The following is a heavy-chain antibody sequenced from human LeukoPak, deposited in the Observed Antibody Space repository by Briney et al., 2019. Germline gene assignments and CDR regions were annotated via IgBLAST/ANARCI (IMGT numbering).Heavy chain of an antibody. D-gene: IGHD6-19*01. CDR2: ISYDGSNK. V-gene: IGHV3-30-3*01. CDR3: AREKYSSGWYWFDP. Sequence: PGGSLRLSCAVSGFTFSSYAMHWVRQAPGKGLEWVAVISYDGSNKYYADSVKGRFTISRDNSKNTLYLQMNSLRAEDTAVYYCAREKYSSGWYWFDPWGQGTLVTVSS. J-gene: IGHJ5*02. CDR1: GFTFSSYA.